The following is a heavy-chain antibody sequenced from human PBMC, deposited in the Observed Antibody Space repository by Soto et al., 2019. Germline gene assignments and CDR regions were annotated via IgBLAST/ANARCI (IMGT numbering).Heavy chain of an antibody. Sequence: QVQLVQSGAEVKKPGSSVKVSCKASGGTFSSYTISWVRQAPGQGLEWMGRIIPILGIANYAQKFQGRVTITADKSTSTAYMELSSLRSQYTAGYYRAREEYYYGSGAFFDCWGQGTLVTVSS. CDR3: AREEYYYGSGAFFDC. V-gene: IGHV1-69*08. CDR1: GGTFSSYT. CDR2: IIPILGIA. J-gene: IGHJ4*02. D-gene: IGHD3-10*01.